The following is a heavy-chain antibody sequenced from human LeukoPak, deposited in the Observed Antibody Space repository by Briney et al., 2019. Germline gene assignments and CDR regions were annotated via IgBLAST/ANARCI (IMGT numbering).Heavy chain of an antibody. CDR2: ILFDGNNK. J-gene: IGHJ4*02. V-gene: IGHV3-30*18. CDR3: AKDAEHSSGWYPGN. Sequence: GGSLTLSCAASGFAFSTYGMHWVRQAPGKGLEWMAVILFDGNNKYYADSVRGRFTISRDNSKNTLYLQMNSLRDEDTAVYYCAKDAEHSSGWYPGNWGQGTLVIVSS. D-gene: IGHD6-13*01. CDR1: GFAFSTYG.